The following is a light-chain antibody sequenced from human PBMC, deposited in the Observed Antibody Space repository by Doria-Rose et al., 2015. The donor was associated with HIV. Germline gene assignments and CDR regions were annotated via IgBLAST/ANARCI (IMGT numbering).Light chain of an antibody. CDR3: QQYYDTPS. V-gene: IGKV4-1*01. J-gene: IGKJ3*01. CDR1: QSLLYTSKNY. Sequence: TQSPESLGMSLGERATLNCKSNQSLLYTSKNYLAWYQQKPGQPPKWLIYWASTRQSGFPARFSGSGSGTDFTLTISSLEAEDVAVYHCQQYYDTPSFGPGTTVDIK. CDR2: WAS.